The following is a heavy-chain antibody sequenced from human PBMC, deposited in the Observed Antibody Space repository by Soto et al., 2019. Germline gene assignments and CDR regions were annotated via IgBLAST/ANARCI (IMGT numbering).Heavy chain of an antibody. Sequence: ASVKVSCKASGYTFTSYAMHWVRQAPGQRLEWMGWINAGNGNTKYSQKFQGRVTITRDTSASTAYMELSSLRSEDTAVYYCAREYSSKEYYFDYWGQGTLVNVSS. CDR1: GYTFTSYA. V-gene: IGHV1-3*01. J-gene: IGHJ4*02. CDR3: AREYSSKEYYFDY. CDR2: INAGNGNT. D-gene: IGHD6-19*01.